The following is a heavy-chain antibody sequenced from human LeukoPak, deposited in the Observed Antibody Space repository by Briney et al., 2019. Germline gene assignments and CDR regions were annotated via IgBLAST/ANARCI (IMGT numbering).Heavy chain of an antibody. J-gene: IGHJ4*02. CDR2: ISSSGSTI. D-gene: IGHD3-22*01. CDR1: GFTSSDYY. CDR3: ARWTYYYDSSGYYFDY. V-gene: IGHV3-11*04. Sequence: GGSLRLSCAASGFTSSDYYMSWIRQAPGKGLEWVSYISSSGSTIYYADSVKGRFTISRDNAKNSLYLQMNSLRAEDTAVYYCARWTYYYDSSGYYFDYWGQGTLVTVSS.